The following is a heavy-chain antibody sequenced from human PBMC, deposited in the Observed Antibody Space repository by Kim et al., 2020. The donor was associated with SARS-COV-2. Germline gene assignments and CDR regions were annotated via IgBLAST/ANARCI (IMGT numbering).Heavy chain of an antibody. J-gene: IGHJ5*02. V-gene: IGHV3-7*01. D-gene: IGHD3-10*01. CDR1: GFTFSSYW. CDR3: ARDLGFGELDWFDP. Sequence: GGSLRLSCAASGFTFSSYWMSWVRQAPGKGLEWVANIKQDGSEKYYVDSVKGRFTISRDNAKNSLYLQMNSLRAEDTAVYYCARDLGFGELDWFDPWGQGTLVTVSS. CDR2: IKQDGSEK.